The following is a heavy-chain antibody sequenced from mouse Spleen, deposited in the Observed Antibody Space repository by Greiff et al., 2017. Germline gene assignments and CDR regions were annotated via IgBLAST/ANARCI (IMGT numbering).Heavy chain of an antibody. D-gene: IGHD1-1*01. Sequence: VQLQQSGPGLVQPSQSLSITCTVSGFSLTSYGVHWVRQSPGKGLEWLGVIWSGGSTDYNAAFISRLSISKDNSKSQVFFKMNSLQADDTAIYYCARTYYGSRGEYFDVWGTGTTVTVSS. CDR2: IWSGGST. V-gene: IGHV2-2*01. J-gene: IGHJ1*03. CDR3: ARTYYGSRGEYFDV. CDR1: GFSLTSYG.